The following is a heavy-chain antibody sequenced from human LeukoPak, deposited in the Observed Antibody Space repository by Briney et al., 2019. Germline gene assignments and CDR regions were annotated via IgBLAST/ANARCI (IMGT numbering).Heavy chain of an antibody. J-gene: IGHJ4*02. V-gene: IGHV3-21*01. D-gene: IGHD2-21*01. CDR1: GFTFSSYS. CDR3: ARETLAYCGGDCPFDY. Sequence: GGSLRLSCAASGFTFSSYSMNWVRQAPGKGLEWVSSISSSSSYIYYADSVKGRFTISRDNAKNSLYLQMNSLRAEGTAVYYCARETLAYCGGDCPFDYWGQGTLVTVSS. CDR2: ISSSSSYI.